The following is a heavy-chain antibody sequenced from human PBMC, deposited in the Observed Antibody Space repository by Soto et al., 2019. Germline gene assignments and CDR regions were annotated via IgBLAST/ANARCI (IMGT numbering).Heavy chain of an antibody. V-gene: IGHV1-69*08. CDR1: GGTFSSYT. CDR2: IIPILGIA. CDR3: ARDRFYGSGSPYDY. Sequence: QVQLVQSGAEVKKPGSSVKVSCKASGGTFSSYTISWVRQAPGQGLEWMGRIIPILGIANYAQKFQGRVTITADKSTSTAYMELSSLRSEDTAVYYCARDRFYGSGSPYDYWGQGTLVTVSS. J-gene: IGHJ4*02. D-gene: IGHD3-10*01.